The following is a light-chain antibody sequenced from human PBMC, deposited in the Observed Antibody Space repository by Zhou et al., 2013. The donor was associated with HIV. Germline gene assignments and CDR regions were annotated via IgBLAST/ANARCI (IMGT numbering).Light chain of an antibody. Sequence: IQVTQSPSSLSASVGDRVTLTCRASQNVNTDLAWYQQKPGKAPNLLVFGASILQSGVPSRFSGNGSGTDFALTITGLQADDISTYYCQQSFFARTFGPGTKVHMK. CDR3: QQSFFART. J-gene: IGKJ3*01. CDR1: QNVNTD. V-gene: IGKV1-39*01. CDR2: GAS.